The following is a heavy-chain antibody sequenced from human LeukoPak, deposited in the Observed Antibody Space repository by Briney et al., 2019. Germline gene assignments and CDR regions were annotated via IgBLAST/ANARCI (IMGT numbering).Heavy chain of an antibody. CDR1: EGTFSNYA. D-gene: IGHD3-22*01. Sequence: SVKVSCKASEGTFSNYAFSWVRQAPGQGLEWMGAIVPIIGRANYAQRFQGRVTIIADESTSTVYMELSSLRSEDTAVYYCARARHSYHDSSGYYYAFDYWGQGTLVTVSS. V-gene: IGHV1-69*01. J-gene: IGHJ4*02. CDR2: IVPIIGRA. CDR3: ARARHSYHDSSGYYYAFDY.